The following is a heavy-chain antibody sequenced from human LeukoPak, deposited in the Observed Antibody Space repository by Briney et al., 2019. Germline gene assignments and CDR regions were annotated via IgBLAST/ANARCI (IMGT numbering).Heavy chain of an antibody. Sequence: SETLSLTCAVYGGSFSGYYWSWIRQPPGKGLEWIGEINHSGSTNYNPSLKSRVTIFADTSKNLLSLKLSSVTAADTAVYYCARGIERITIFGVVYYYYYYMDVWGKGTTVTVSS. J-gene: IGHJ6*03. CDR3: ARGIERITIFGVVYYYYYYMDV. CDR1: GGSFSGYY. D-gene: IGHD3-3*01. CDR2: INHSGST. V-gene: IGHV4-34*01.